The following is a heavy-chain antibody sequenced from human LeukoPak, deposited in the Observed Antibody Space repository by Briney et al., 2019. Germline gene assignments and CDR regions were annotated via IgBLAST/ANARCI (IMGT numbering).Heavy chain of an antibody. J-gene: IGHJ5*02. V-gene: IGHV1-69*05. CDR1: GGTFSSYA. Sequence: SVKASCKASGGTFSSYAISWVRQAPGQGIEWMGRIITIFGTANYAKKFQGRVTITTDESTSTAYMELSSLRSEDTAVYYCARAPVLRYFDWWWGRNWFDPWGQGTLVTVSS. CDR2: IITIFGTA. CDR3: ARAPVLRYFDWWWGRNWFDP. D-gene: IGHD3-9*01.